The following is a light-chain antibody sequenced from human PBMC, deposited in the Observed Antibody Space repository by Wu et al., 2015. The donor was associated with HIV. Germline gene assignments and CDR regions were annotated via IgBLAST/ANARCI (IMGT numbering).Light chain of an antibody. J-gene: IGKJ5*01. CDR3: QQHYNWPLT. CDR1: QSVSGA. Sequence: EIVLTQSPATLSLSPGERATLSCRASQSVSGALAWYQKRPGQSPRLLMYDASSRATGIPDRFSGSGSVTDFTLTISSLEPEDFAVYYCQQHYNWPLTFGQGTRLDIK. V-gene: IGKV3-11*01. CDR2: DAS.